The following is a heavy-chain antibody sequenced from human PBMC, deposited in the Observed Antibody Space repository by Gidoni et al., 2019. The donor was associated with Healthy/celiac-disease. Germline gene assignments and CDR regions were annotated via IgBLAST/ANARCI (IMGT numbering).Heavy chain of an antibody. CDR3: ARVTAIYGDYMS. Sequence: QVQLQESGPGLVKQSETLSLTCPVSGCSISSYYWSWIRQPPGTGLEWIGYIYYRGGTNYNPSLKILVTTSVDTSKNQFSLNLISVTAADTAVYYCARVTAIYGDYMSWGQGTLVTVSS. D-gene: IGHD4-17*01. CDR2: IYYRGGT. J-gene: IGHJ4*02. CDR1: GCSISSYY. V-gene: IGHV4-59*01.